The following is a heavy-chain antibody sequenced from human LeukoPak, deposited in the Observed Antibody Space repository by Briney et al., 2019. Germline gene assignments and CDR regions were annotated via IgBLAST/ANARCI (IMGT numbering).Heavy chain of an antibody. CDR3: ARGPPYYYDSSGYYRFDY. Sequence: PSETLSLTCTVCGAYISSYYLSWIRQPPGKGLEWIGYMYYGGSTNYNPSLKSRVTISVDTSKNQFSLKLSSVTAADTAVYYCARGPPYYYDSSGYYRFDYWGQGTLVTVSS. J-gene: IGHJ4*02. CDR2: MYYGGST. D-gene: IGHD3-22*01. V-gene: IGHV4-59*12. CDR1: GAYISSYY.